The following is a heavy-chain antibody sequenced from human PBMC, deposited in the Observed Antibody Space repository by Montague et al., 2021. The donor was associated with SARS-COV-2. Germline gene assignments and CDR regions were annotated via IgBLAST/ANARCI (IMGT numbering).Heavy chain of an antibody. CDR2: INHSGST. V-gene: IGHV4-34*01. CDR1: GGSCSGYY. D-gene: IGHD6-13*01. Sequence: SETLSLTCAVYGGSCSGYYWSWIRQPPGKGLEWIGEINHSGSTNYNPSLKSRVTISVDTSKNQFSLKLSSVTAADTAVYYCARAGYSSSWYGARNWFDPWGQGTLVTVSS. J-gene: IGHJ5*02. CDR3: ARAGYSSSWYGARNWFDP.